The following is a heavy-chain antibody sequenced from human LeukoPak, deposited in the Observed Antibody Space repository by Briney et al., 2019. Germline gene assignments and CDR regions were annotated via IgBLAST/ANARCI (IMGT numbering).Heavy chain of an antibody. V-gene: IGHV3-23*01. CDR3: AKAAFSRTSYFDY. CDR2: ISGSGGNT. CDR1: GFTFSTYT. Sequence: GGSLRLSCAASGFTFSTYTMSWVRQAPRKGLEWVSAISGSGGNTYYADSVKGRFTISRDNSKDTLYLQMDSLRADDTAVYYCAKAAFSRTSYFDYWGQGTLVTASS. D-gene: IGHD3-3*02. J-gene: IGHJ4*02.